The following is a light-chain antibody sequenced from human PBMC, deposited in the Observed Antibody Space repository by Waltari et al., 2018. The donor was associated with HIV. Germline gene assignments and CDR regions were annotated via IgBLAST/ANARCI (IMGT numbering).Light chain of an antibody. CDR2: GNN. Sequence: QSVLTQPPSTSGTPGQRVPISCSGSRSNIGSNTVNWFQHLPGPAPKLLIYGNNQRPSGVPDRFSGSKSGTSASLAISGLQSEDEADYYCAAWDDSLNGLWVFGGGTKLTVL. J-gene: IGLJ3*02. CDR3: AAWDDSLNGLWV. CDR1: RSNIGSNT. V-gene: IGLV1-44*01.